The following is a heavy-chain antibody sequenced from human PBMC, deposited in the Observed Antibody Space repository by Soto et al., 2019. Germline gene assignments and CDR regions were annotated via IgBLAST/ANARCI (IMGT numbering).Heavy chain of an antibody. J-gene: IGHJ4*02. CDR3: AKGENWNYGLGDY. CDR1: GFTFISYA. D-gene: IGHD1-7*01. CDR2: ISGSGGST. Sequence: EVQLLESGGGLVQPGGSLRLSCAASGFTFISYAMSWVRQAPGKGLEWVSAISGSGGSTYYADSVKGRFTISRDNYKNTLYLQMNSLSAEDTAVYYRAKGENWNYGLGDYWGQGTLVTVSS. V-gene: IGHV3-23*01.